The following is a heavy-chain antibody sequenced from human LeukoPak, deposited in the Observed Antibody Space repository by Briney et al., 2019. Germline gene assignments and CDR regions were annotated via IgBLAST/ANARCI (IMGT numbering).Heavy chain of an antibody. CDR1: GFIFSSYS. D-gene: IGHD6-19*01. Sequence: GGSLRLSCAASGFIFSSYSMNWVRQAPGKGLEWVPSISSSSSYIYYADSVKGRFTISRDNAKNSLYLQMNSLRAEDTAVYYCARDRSSGWYYYYGMDVWGQGTTVTVSS. J-gene: IGHJ6*02. CDR2: ISSSSSYI. CDR3: ARDRSSGWYYYYGMDV. V-gene: IGHV3-21*01.